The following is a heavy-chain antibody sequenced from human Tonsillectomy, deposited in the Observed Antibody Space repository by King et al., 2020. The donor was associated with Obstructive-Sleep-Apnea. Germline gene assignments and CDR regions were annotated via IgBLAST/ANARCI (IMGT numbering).Heavy chain of an antibody. Sequence: VQLVESGGGLVQPGGSLRLSCAASGFTFSSYDMHWVRQATRKGLEWVSAIGTAGDTYYPGSVKGRFTISRENAKNSLFLQMNSLRAGDTAVYYCARESGSGMDVWGQGTTGTVSS. CDR1: GFTFSSYD. CDR2: IGTAGDT. CDR3: ARESGSGMDV. V-gene: IGHV3-13*01. D-gene: IGHD3-10*01. J-gene: IGHJ6*02.